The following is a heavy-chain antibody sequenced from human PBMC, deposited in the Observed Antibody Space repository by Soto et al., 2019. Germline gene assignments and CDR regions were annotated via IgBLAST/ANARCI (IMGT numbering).Heavy chain of an antibody. CDR2: IYWDDDK. Sequence: QITLKESGPTLVKPTQTLTLTCTISGFSLSTGGVGVGWIRQPPGKALEWLALIYWDDDKRYSPSLKSRLTSTKENSKSQVVLTMINIDPVDTATYYCVHSRCGGDCLLSYSAHYYYGLDVWGQGTTVTVSS. D-gene: IGHD2-21*02. V-gene: IGHV2-5*02. J-gene: IGHJ6*02. CDR3: VHSRCGGDCLLSYSAHYYYGLDV. CDR1: GFSLSTGGVG.